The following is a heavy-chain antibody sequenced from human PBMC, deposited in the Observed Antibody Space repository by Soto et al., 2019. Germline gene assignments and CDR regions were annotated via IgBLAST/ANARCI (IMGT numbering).Heavy chain of an antibody. CDR1: RFSVSSYF. J-gene: IGHJ4*02. D-gene: IGHD2-2*01. CDR3: ARDRCSSRSCWKHERGLDS. Sequence: EMEVVESGGGLVQPGGSLRLSCAASRFSVSSYFMTWVRQAPGKGLEWVSIIYASGKTYNADSVKGRFTVSRDNDKNTLYLQMNTLRAEDTAVYFCARDRCSSRSCWKHERGLDSWGQGILVTVSS. CDR2: IYASGKT. V-gene: IGHV3-66*01.